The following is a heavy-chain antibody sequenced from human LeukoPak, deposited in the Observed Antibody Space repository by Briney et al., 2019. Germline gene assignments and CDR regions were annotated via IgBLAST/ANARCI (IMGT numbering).Heavy chain of an antibody. V-gene: IGHV1-2*02. J-gene: IGHJ4*02. CDR3: ARANTYGFNY. CDR1: GYTFIGYF. Sequence: ASVKVSCKASGYTFIGYFIHWVRQAPGQGLEWMGWINPNSGGTNYAQKFQGRVTMARDTSISTAYMELTRLRSDDTAVYYCARANTYGFNYWGQGTLVTVSS. D-gene: IGHD4-17*01. CDR2: INPNSGGT.